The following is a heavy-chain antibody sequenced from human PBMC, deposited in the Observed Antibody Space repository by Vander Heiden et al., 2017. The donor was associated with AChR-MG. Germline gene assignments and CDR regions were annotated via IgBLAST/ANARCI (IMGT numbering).Heavy chain of an antibody. J-gene: IGHJ6*02. Sequence: EVKLVESGGGLVQPGGSLRLPCAASGLSFSTYDLHWVRQAKGKGLEWVSTIGTTGDTYYAGSVKGRFTISRENVRNSFYLQMNSLRAGDTAVYYCARDESGNGMDIWGQGTTVTVSS. CDR3: ARDESGNGMDI. V-gene: IGHV3-13*01. CDR2: IGTTGDT. CDR1: GLSFSTYD. D-gene: IGHD3-3*01.